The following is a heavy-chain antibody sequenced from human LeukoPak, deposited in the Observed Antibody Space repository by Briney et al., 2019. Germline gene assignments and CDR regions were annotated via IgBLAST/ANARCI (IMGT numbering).Heavy chain of an antibody. CDR2: LHTSGNK. Sequence: SETLSLTCTVSGGSISSYYWTWIRQPAGKGLEWIGRLHTSGNKNYNPSLKGRVTISVDTSKNQFSLEMTSVTAADTAVYFCARDPFRSSFDPWGQGILVTVSS. D-gene: IGHD6-13*01. CDR1: GGSISSYY. J-gene: IGHJ5*02. CDR3: ARDPFRSSFDP. V-gene: IGHV4-4*07.